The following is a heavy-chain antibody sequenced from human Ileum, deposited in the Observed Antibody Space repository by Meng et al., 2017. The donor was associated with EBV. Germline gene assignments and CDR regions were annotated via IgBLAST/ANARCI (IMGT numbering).Heavy chain of an antibody. CDR2: ISGSPDRT. CDR3: AKRDILYFSFED. V-gene: IGHV3-23*04. D-gene: IGHD2/OR15-2a*01. Sequence: EVQRGEAGGGLVQSGGSLRLSCAASGFTFSIYAMSWVRQGPGKGLEWVSAISGSPDRTYYADSVKGRFTISRDNSKNTLYLQMNSLRAEDTAVYFCAKRDILYFSFEDWGQGALVTVSS. CDR1: GFTFSIYA. J-gene: IGHJ4*02.